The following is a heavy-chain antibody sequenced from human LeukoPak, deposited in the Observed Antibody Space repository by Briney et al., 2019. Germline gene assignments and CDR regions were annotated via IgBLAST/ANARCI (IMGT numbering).Heavy chain of an antibody. CDR3: ARGGGSYFLDYYFDY. D-gene: IGHD1-26*01. CDR1: GFTVSSNY. J-gene: IGHJ4*02. V-gene: IGHV3-53*01. Sequence: GGSLRPSCAAPGFTVSSNYMSWVRQAPGKGLEWVSVIFSGGSTNYADSVKGRFTISRDNSKNTLYLQMNSLRAEDTAVYYCARGGGSYFLDYYFDYWGQGTLVTVSS. CDR2: IFSGGST.